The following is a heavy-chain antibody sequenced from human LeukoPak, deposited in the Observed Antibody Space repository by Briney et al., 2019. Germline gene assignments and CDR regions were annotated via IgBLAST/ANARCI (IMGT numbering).Heavy chain of an antibody. J-gene: IGHJ4*02. CDR3: AKRPTYGDYFVDY. D-gene: IGHD4-17*01. CDR2: ISGIGGST. Sequence: PGGSLRLSRAAAGFTFSSYAMSWVSQAPGKGLESVSAISGIGGSTDCADSVKGRFTISRDNSKDTLYLQMNSLRAEDTAVYYCAKRPTYGDYFVDYWGQGTLVTVSS. V-gene: IGHV3-23*01. CDR1: GFTFSSYA.